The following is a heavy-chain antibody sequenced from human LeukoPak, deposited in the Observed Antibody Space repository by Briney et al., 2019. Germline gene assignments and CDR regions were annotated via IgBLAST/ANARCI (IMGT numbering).Heavy chain of an antibody. Sequence: SETLSLTRTVSGGSISNYCWGWIRQPPGKGLGWIGYIHFSGSSNQNPPLKSRVTMSVDTSKNQFSLQLSSVAAADTAVYYCARHVRSGYNLLDYWGQGTLVTVSS. J-gene: IGHJ4*02. V-gene: IGHV4-59*08. CDR1: GGSISNYC. CDR3: ARHVRSGYNLLDY. CDR2: IHFSGSS. D-gene: IGHD5-24*01.